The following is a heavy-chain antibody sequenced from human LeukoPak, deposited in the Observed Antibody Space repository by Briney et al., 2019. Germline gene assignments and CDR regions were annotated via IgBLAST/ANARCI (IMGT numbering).Heavy chain of an antibody. V-gene: IGHV3-9*01. CDR1: GFTFDDYA. Sequence: GGSLRLSCAASGFTFDDYAMHWVRQAPGKGLEWVSGISWNSGSIGYADSVKGRFTISRDNAKNSLYLQMNSLRAEDTALYYCAKDRGPYYDILTGYPSLVSWGQGTLVTVSS. CDR2: ISWNSGSI. D-gene: IGHD3-9*01. CDR3: AKDRGPYYDILTGYPSLVS. J-gene: IGHJ4*02.